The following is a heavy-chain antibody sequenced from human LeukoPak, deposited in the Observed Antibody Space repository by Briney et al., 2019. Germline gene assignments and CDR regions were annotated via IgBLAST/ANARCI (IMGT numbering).Heavy chain of an antibody. V-gene: IGHV3-7*01. Sequence: GGSLRLSCAASGFTFSSYLMSWVRQAPGKGLEWVANIKQDGSEKYYVDSVKGRFTISRENAKNSLYLQMNSLRAEDTAVYYCARCGGTTPTDYWGQGALGTVSP. J-gene: IGHJ4*02. CDR1: GFTFSSYL. D-gene: IGHD2-21*01. CDR3: ARCGGTTPTDY. CDR2: IKQDGSEK.